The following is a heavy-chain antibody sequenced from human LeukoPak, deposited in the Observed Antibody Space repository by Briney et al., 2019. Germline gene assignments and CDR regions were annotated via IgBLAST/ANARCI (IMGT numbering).Heavy chain of an antibody. CDR3: AKEKTTVTYRNDY. J-gene: IGHJ4*02. D-gene: IGHD4-17*01. CDR1: GFTVSSNY. Sequence: GGSLRLSCAASGFTVSSNYMSWVRQAPGKGLEWVSAISGSGGSTYYADSVKGRFTISRDNSKNTLYLQMNSLRAEDTAVYYCAKEKTTVTYRNDYWGQGTLVTVSS. CDR2: ISGSGGST. V-gene: IGHV3-23*01.